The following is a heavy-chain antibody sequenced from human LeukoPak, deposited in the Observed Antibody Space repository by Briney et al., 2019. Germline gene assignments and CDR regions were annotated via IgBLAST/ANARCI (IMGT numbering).Heavy chain of an antibody. CDR2: ISSTSIYK. CDR1: GFTFSSYS. CDR3: ARDPRIYCTNGICRDDYFDN. V-gene: IGHV3-21*01. Sequence: PGGPLRLSCAASGFTFSSYSMNWVRQAPGKGLEWVSSISSTSIYKYYADSVKGRFTISRDNAKDSLFLQMNSLRAEDTAIYYCARDPRIYCTNGICRDDYFDNWGQGTLVTVSS. D-gene: IGHD2-8*01. J-gene: IGHJ4*02.